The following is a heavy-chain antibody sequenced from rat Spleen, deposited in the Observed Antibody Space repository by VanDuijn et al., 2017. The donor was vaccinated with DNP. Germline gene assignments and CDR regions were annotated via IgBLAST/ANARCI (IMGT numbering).Heavy chain of an antibody. CDR3: ATHLHTYLGSYFDY. CDR1: GFPFKNYW. J-gene: IGHJ2*01. Sequence: EVQLVESGGDLVQPGRSLKLSCVASGFPFKNYWMTWIRQVPGKGLEWFASITSSGSDTYYPDSVKGRFTISRVNAQNTLYLQVDSLRSEDTATYYCATHLHTYLGSYFDYWGQGVMVTVSS. D-gene: IGHD2-1*01. V-gene: IGHV5-31*01. CDR2: ITSSGSDT.